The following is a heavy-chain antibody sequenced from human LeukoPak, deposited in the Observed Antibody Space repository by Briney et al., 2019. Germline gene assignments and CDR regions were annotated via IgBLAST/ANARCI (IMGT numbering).Heavy chain of an antibody. CDR1: GGSISSSSYY. V-gene: IGHV4-39*01. CDR2: IYYSGST. J-gene: IGHJ4*02. Sequence: SETLSLTCTVSGGSISSSSYYWGWIRQPPGKGLEWIGSIYYSGSTYYNPSLKSRVTISVDTSKNQFSLKLGSVTAADTAVYYCARRWSGYDFGTLDYWGQGTLVTVSS. D-gene: IGHD5-12*01. CDR3: ARRWSGYDFGTLDY.